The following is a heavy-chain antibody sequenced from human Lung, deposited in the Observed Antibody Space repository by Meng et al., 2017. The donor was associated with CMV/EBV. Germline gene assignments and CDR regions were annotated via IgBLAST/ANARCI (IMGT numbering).Heavy chain of an antibody. CDR1: GYTFSSYD. CDR3: ARDAPCITISGVGLCGVDV. CDR2: ISDYNGNT. J-gene: IGHJ6*02. V-gene: IGHV1-18*01. Sequence: SVXVSXXASGYTFSSYDITWVRQAPGQGLEWMGWISDYNGNTKYAEKFQDRVTMTTDTSTSTAYMELRSLTSDDTAMYYCARDAPCITISGVGLCGVDVWGQGXTVTVSS. D-gene: IGHD3-3*01.